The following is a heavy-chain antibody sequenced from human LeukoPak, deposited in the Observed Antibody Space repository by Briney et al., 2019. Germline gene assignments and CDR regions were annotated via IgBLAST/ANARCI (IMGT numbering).Heavy chain of an antibody. CDR3: ARGVAALRNNWFDP. CDR2: IYTSGST. CDR1: GGSISSYH. Sequence: SETLSLTCSVSGGSISSYHWSWIRQPAGKGLEWIGRIYTSGSTNYSPSLKSRVTMSVDTSKNQFSLKLSSVTAADTAVYYCARGVAALRNNWFDPWGQGTLVTVSS. D-gene: IGHD2-15*01. V-gene: IGHV4-4*07. J-gene: IGHJ5*02.